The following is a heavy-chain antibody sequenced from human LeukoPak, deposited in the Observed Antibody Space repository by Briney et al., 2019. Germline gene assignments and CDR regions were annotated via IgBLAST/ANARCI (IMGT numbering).Heavy chain of an antibody. CDR2: IYYSGST. CDR1: GGPISSYY. Sequence: PSETLSLTCTVSGGPISSYYWSWIRQPPGKGLEWIGYIYYSGSTNYNPSLKSRVTISVDTSKNQFSLKLSSVTAADTAVYYCARHGGTMTRDAFDIWGQGTMVTGSS. J-gene: IGHJ3*02. D-gene: IGHD3-22*01. V-gene: IGHV4-59*08. CDR3: ARHGGTMTRDAFDI.